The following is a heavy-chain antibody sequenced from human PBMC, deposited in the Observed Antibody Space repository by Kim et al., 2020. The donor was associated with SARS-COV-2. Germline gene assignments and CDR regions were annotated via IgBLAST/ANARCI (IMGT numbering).Heavy chain of an antibody. CDR2: NK. J-gene: IGHJ6*02. Sequence: NKYYPDSGKGRFSVSRDNSENTLFLQMNSLRAEDTAVYYCIGGSGRSGMDVWGQGTTVTVSS. D-gene: IGHD3-10*01. CDR3: IGGSGRSGMDV. V-gene: IGHV3-30*02.